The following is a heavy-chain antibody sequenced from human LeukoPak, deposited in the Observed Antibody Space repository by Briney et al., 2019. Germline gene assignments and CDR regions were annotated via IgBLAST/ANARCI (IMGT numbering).Heavy chain of an antibody. J-gene: IGHJ4*02. CDR2: ISSSGSTI. D-gene: IGHD3-3*01. CDR1: GFTFSEYY. CDR3: ARPRGDDFWSGYYPDY. V-gene: IGHV3-11*01. Sequence: KPGGSPRLSCAASGFTFSEYYMSWVRQAPGKGLEWGSYISSSGSTIYYADSVKGRFTISRDNAKNSLYLQMNSLRAEDTAVYYCARPRGDDFWSGYYPDYWGQGTLATVS.